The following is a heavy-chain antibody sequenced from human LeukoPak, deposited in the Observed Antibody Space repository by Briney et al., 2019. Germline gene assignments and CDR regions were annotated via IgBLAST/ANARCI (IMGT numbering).Heavy chain of an antibody. Sequence: GGSLRLSCAASGFTFSDYYMSWIRQAPGKGLEWVSSISSSSSYIYYADSVKGRFTISRDNAKNSLYLQMNSLRAEDTAVYYCARYCSGGSCYPGLDYWGQGTLVTVSS. D-gene: IGHD2-15*01. CDR2: ISSSSSYI. CDR1: GFTFSDYY. V-gene: IGHV3-11*06. CDR3: ARYCSGGSCYPGLDY. J-gene: IGHJ4*02.